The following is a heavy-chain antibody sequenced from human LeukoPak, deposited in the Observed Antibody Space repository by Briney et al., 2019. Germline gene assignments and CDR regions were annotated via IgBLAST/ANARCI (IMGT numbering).Heavy chain of an antibody. CDR3: ARVLRYQLLIWEGGVDAFDI. D-gene: IGHD2-2*01. V-gene: IGHV3-7*01. CDR2: IKQDGSEK. CDR1: GGSISSHY. Sequence: PSETLSLTCTVSGGSISSHYWSWVRQAPGKGLEWVANIKQDGSEKYYVDSVKGRFTISRDNAKNSLYLQMNSLRAEDTAVYYCARVLRYQLLIWEGGVDAFDIWGQGTMVTVSS. J-gene: IGHJ3*02.